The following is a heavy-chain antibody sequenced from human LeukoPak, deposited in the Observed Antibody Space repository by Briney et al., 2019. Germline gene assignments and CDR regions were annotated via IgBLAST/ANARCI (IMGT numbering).Heavy chain of an antibody. CDR3: ARDPAPLGY. CDR2: ISSSGSTI. CDR1: GFTFSSYE. V-gene: IGHV3-48*03. D-gene: IGHD2-2*01. Sequence: GGSLRLSCAAIGFTFSSYEMNWVRQAPGKGLEWVSYISSSGSTIYYADSVKGRFTISRDNAKNSLYLQMNSLRAEDTAVYYCARDPAPLGYWGQGTLVTVSS. J-gene: IGHJ4*02.